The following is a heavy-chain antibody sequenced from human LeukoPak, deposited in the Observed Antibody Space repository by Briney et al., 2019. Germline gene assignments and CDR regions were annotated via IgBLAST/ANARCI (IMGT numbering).Heavy chain of an antibody. D-gene: IGHD5-24*01. CDR1: GYTFTGYY. Sequence: ASVKVSCKTSGYTFTGYYMHWVRQAPGQGLEWMGVINPSGTGTSYAQKFQGRITMSRDTSTSTVYMELSSLRSEDTAFYYCATDHSMANTAWWFDPWGQGTLVTVSS. J-gene: IGHJ5*02. V-gene: IGHV1-46*01. CDR3: ATDHSMANTAWWFDP. CDR2: INPSGTGT.